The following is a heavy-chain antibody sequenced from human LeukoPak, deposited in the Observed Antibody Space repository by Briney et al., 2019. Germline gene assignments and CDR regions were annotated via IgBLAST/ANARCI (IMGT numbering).Heavy chain of an antibody. D-gene: IGHD3-22*01. CDR3: ARGGYYGGSGYFDYKYDY. Sequence: PSETLSLTCTVSGGSINGYYWSWIRQPPGKGLEWIGYIYYSGGTNYSPSLKSRLTISLDTSKNQFSLKLSSVTAADTAVYYCARGGYYGGSGYFDYKYDYWGQGTLVTVSS. CDR2: IYYSGGT. V-gene: IGHV4-59*01. J-gene: IGHJ4*02. CDR1: GGSINGYY.